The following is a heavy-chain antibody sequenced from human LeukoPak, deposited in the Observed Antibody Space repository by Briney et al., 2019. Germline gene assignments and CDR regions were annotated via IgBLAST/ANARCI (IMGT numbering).Heavy chain of an antibody. CDR3: ARGSVTYYYDSSGYPIYFDY. Sequence: SETLSLTCAVYSGSFSGYYWSWIRQPPGKGLEWIGEINHSGSTNYNPSLKSRVTISVDTSKNQFSLKLSSVTAADTAVYYCARGSVTYYYDSSGYPIYFDYWGQGTLVTVSS. D-gene: IGHD3-22*01. CDR2: INHSGST. V-gene: IGHV4-34*01. J-gene: IGHJ4*02. CDR1: SGSFSGYY.